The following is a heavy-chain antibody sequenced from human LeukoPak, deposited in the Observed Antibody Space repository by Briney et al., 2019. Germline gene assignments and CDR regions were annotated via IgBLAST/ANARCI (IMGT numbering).Heavy chain of an antibody. J-gene: IGHJ4*02. D-gene: IGHD3-22*01. V-gene: IGHV3-15*01. CDR2: IKSKPDGGTT. CDR1: GFTFSTYE. Sequence: GGSLRLSCAASGFTFSTYEMNWVRQAPGKGLEWVGRIKSKPDGGTTDYAAPVKGRFTISRDDSKNTLYLQMNSLKTEDTAVYYCTARGYYYDNSGYPPLWYWGQGTLATVSS. CDR3: TARGYYYDNSGYPPLWY.